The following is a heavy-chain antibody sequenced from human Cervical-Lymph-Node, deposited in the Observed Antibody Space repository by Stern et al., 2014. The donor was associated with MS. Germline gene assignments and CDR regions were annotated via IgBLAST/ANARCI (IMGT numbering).Heavy chain of an antibody. J-gene: IGHJ5*02. CDR2: ISSDGSST. D-gene: IGHD3-3*01. V-gene: IGHV3-74*03. CDR1: GFTFRSYW. Sequence: EVQLVESGGRLVHPGVSLRLSCAASGFTFRSYWMHWVRQAPGKGLVWVSRISSDGSSTAYADHVKGRFTISRDNANNTLYLQMNSLRAEDTAVYYCAREDFLSSYPTDHWGQGTLVTVSS. CDR3: AREDFLSSYPTDH.